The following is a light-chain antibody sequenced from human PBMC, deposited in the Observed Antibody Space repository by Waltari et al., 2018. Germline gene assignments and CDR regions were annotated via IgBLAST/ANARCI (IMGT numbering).Light chain of an antibody. CDR1: QSISSN. J-gene: IGKJ1*01. Sequence: EIVMTQSPATLSVSPGERATLSCRASQSISSNLAWYQPKPGQSHRRLFYGASIRATGVPARFSASGSGTGFTLTINSMQSEDFAVYYCQQYNNWPLLFGQGTKVEIK. CDR3: QQYNNWPLL. V-gene: IGKV3-15*01. CDR2: GAS.